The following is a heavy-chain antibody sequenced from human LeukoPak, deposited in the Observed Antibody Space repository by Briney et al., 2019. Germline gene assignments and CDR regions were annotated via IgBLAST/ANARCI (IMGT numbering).Heavy chain of an antibody. Sequence: PGGSLRLSCAGSGFTFSDYGMNWVRQAPGKGLEWVSVISGSGQSIHYADSVKGRFTISRDNSKNTLYLQMNSLRAEDTAVYYCAKVNCSGGSCYSDYWGQGTLVTVSS. V-gene: IGHV3-23*01. J-gene: IGHJ4*02. CDR1: GFTFSDYG. CDR3: AKVNCSGGSCYSDY. CDR2: ISGSGQSI. D-gene: IGHD2-15*01.